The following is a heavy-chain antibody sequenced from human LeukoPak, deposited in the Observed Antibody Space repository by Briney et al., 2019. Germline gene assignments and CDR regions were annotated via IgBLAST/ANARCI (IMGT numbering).Heavy chain of an antibody. CDR2: IWYDGTNK. CDR3: AKDGPGYFGS. J-gene: IGHJ4*02. Sequence: GGSLRLSCAASGFTFSSSGLHWVRQAPGKGLEWVAGIWYDGTNKDNADAVKGRFTISRDNSNNMLYLEMNSLRPEDTAIYYCAKDGPGYFGSWGQGTLVTVSS. V-gene: IGHV3-33*06. CDR1: GFTFSSSG.